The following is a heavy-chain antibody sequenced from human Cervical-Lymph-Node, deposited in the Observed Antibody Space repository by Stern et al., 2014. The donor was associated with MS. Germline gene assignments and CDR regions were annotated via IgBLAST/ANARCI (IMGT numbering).Heavy chain of an antibody. CDR1: GVSINRYY. V-gene: IGHV4-4*07. D-gene: IGHD1-26*01. CDR2: VYDSETT. CDR3: ARVGGSPDY. J-gene: IGHJ4*02. Sequence: QVQLQESGPGLVKPSETLSLTCTISGVSINRYYWSWIRQPAGKGLEWIGRVYDSETTNYNPSLKSRVTMSVDTSKNQFSLKLRSVSAADTAVYYCARVGGSPDYWGQGTLVTVSS.